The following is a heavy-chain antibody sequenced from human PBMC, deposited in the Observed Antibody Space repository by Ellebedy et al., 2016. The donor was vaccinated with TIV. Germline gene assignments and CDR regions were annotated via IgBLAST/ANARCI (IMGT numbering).Heavy chain of an antibody. CDR3: ARLRQSRDRRHWYFDL. CDR1: GGSFASYY. V-gene: IGHV4-4*07. J-gene: IGHJ2*01. Sequence: SETLSLTXTVSGGSFASYYWSWIRQPAGKGLEWIGRIFMSGSTSYNSSLKNRVTMSVDASTTQVSLNLSSVTAADTAVYFCARLRQSRDRRHWYFDLWGRGTLVTVSS. D-gene: IGHD1-14*01. CDR2: IFMSGST.